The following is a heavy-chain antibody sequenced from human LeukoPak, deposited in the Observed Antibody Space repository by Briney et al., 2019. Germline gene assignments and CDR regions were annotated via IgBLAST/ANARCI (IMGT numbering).Heavy chain of an antibody. Sequence: GGSLRLSCAGSGFIFINYAMHWVRQPPGKGLEWVSGISWNSGSIDYADSVKGRFTISRDNAKNSLYLQMNSLRVEDTAFYYCAKDNRRHYTSGPNPDSLHWGQGALVTVSS. D-gene: IGHD6-19*01. CDR3: AKDNRRHYTSGPNPDSLH. V-gene: IGHV3-9*01. CDR2: ISWNSGSI. J-gene: IGHJ4*02. CDR1: GFIFINYA.